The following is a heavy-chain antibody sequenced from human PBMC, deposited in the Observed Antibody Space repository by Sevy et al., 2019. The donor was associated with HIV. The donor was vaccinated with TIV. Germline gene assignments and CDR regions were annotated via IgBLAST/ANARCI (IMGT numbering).Heavy chain of an antibody. Sequence: GSLRLSCAASGFTFTNYWMHWVRQAPGKGLVWVSRINSDGSITTDADSVKGRFTISRDNAKNTLYLQMNSLRAADTAVYYCVYYDFWSGSSEYYMDVWGEGTTVSVSS. J-gene: IGHJ6*03. CDR3: VYYDFWSGSSEYYMDV. CDR1: GFTFTNYW. V-gene: IGHV3-74*01. CDR2: INSDGSIT. D-gene: IGHD3-3*01.